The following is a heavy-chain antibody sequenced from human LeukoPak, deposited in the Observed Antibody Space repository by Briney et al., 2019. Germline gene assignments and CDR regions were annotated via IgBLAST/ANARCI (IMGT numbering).Heavy chain of an antibody. CDR1: GGSISSYY. V-gene: IGHV4-59*01. CDR2: IYYSGST. D-gene: IGHD1-20*01. J-gene: IGHJ4*02. Sequence: SETLSLTCTVSGGSISSYYWSWIRQPPGKGLEWIGYIYYSGSTNYNPSLKSRVTISVDTSKNQFSLKLSSVTAADTAVYYCARITFSTIVDYWGQGTLVTSST. CDR3: ARITFSTIVDY.